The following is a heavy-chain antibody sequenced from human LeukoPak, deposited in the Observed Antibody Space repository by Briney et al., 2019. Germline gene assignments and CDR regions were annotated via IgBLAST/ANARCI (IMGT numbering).Heavy chain of an antibody. V-gene: IGHV4-59*02. J-gene: IGHJ4*02. CDR1: GDSVSIYY. CDR3: ARAGNNWSFDY. Sequence: SETLSLTCTVSGDSVSIYYLSWIRQPPGKGREWMWYIYYRGNTKYNPSLKSRVTMAVDTSKNQFSLKVSSVTAADTAVYYCARAGNNWSFDYWGQGTLVTVSS. CDR2: IYYRGNT. D-gene: IGHD1-1*01.